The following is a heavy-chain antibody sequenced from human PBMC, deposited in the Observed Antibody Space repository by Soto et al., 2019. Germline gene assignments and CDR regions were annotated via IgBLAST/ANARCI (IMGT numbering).Heavy chain of an antibody. D-gene: IGHD3-3*01. CDR3: ARGRDYVFWSGYFTIYGMDV. CDR2: IHNDGSTT. J-gene: IGHJ6*01. CDR1: GFTFSSYW. Sequence: PGGSLRLCCAASGFTFSSYWMHWVRQAPGKGLMWVSRIHNDGSTTRYADSVKGRFTISRDNAKNTLYLQMSSLRVEDTVVYYCARGRDYVFWSGYFTIYGMDVWGQGTTVTVSS. V-gene: IGHV3-74*01.